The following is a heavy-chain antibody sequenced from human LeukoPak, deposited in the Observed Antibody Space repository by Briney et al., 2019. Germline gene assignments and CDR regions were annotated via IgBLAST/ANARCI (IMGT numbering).Heavy chain of an antibody. CDR1: GGSISSSSYY. Sequence: KTSETLSLTCTVSGGSISSSSYYWGWVRQPPGKGLEWIGSIYYSGSTYYNPSLKSRVTISVDTSKNQFSLKLSSVTAADTAVYYCARRLDLLRYFDWGQGTLVTVSS. CDR2: IYYSGST. CDR3: ARRLDLLRYFD. D-gene: IGHD3-9*01. J-gene: IGHJ4*02. V-gene: IGHV4-39*01.